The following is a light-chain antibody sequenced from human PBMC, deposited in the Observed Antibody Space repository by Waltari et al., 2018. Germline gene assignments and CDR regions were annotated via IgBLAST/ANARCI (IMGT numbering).Light chain of an antibody. CDR3: QQSATIPNT. V-gene: IGKV1-39*01. Sequence: DIQMTQSPPSLSASVGDRVTITCRASQSVEGYLNWYQQRPGSAPTLMIYSVSALQRGVSSRFSGSGFGTEFSLTINGLQPEDFATYFCQQSATIPNTFGQGTRVQI. CDR1: QSVEGY. CDR2: SVS. J-gene: IGKJ2*01.